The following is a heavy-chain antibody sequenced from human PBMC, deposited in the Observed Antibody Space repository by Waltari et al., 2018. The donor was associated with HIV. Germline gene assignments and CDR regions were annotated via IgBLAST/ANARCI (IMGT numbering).Heavy chain of an antibody. CDR1: EFTFDVYA. CDR2: ISWNSGSI. CDR3: AKDSDYSLGMDV. J-gene: IGHJ6*02. V-gene: IGHV3-9*01. Sequence: EVQLVESGGGLVQPGRSLRLSCAASEFTFDVYAMHWVRQAPGKGLEWVSGISWNSGSIGYADSVKGRFTISRDNAKNSLYLQMNSLRAEDTALYYCAKDSDYSLGMDVWGQGTTVTVSS. D-gene: IGHD4-4*01.